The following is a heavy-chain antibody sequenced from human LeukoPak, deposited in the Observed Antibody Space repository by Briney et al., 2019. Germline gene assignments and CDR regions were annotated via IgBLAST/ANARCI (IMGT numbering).Heavy chain of an antibody. CDR2: INHSGST. J-gene: IGHJ4*02. CDR3: ARGRPRDGYNPHDY. D-gene: IGHD5-12*01. Sequence: SETLSLTCAVYGGSFSGYYWSWIRQPPGKGLEWIGEINHSGSTNYNPSLKGRVTISVDTSKNQFSLKLSSVTAADTAVYYCARGRPRDGYNPHDYWGQGTLVTVSS. V-gene: IGHV4-34*01. CDR1: GGSFSGYY.